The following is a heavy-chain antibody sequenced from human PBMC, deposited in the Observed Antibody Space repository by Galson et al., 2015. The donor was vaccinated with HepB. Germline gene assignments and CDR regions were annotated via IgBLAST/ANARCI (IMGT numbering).Heavy chain of an antibody. CDR3: ARRITGTTFSYYYYGMDV. CDR1: GGSISSYY. CDR2: IYYSGST. D-gene: IGHD1-7*01. Sequence: SETLSLTCTVSGGSISSYYWSWIRQPPGKGLEWIGYIYYSGSTNYNPSLKSRVTISVDTSKNQFSLKLSSVTAADTAVYYCARRITGTTFSYYYYGMDVWGQGTTVTVSS. J-gene: IGHJ6*02. V-gene: IGHV4-59*01.